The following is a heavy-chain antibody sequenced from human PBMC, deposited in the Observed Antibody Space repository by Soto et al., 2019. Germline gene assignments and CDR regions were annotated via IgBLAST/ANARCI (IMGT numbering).Heavy chain of an antibody. CDR1: GGSIRSSSYY. V-gene: IGHV4-39*07. CDR2: IKHRGST. CDR3: ARLYGSSRPFDY. J-gene: IGHJ4*02. Sequence: SETLSLSCTVSGGSIRSSSYYWSWIRQPPGKGLEWIGEIKHRGSTNYNPSLKSRVTISVDTSKNQFSLKLSSVTAADTAVYYCARLYGSSRPFDYWAQVTLVSVS. D-gene: IGHD6-13*01.